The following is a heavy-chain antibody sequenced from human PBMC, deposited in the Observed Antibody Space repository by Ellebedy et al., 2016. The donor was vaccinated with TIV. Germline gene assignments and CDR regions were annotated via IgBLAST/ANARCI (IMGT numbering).Heavy chain of an antibody. V-gene: IGHV3-30*18. CDR3: AKVPRAYSQGFNLDY. CDR2: ISFDGTFN. J-gene: IGHJ4*02. CDR1: GFSFSTYA. D-gene: IGHD5-18*01. Sequence: GESLKISCAASGFSFSTYAMHWVRQAPGKGLEWVALISFDGTFNFYAESVQGRFTVSRDNSKHTLFLQMTSLKTEDTAVYYCAKVPRAYSQGFNLDYWGQGSLVTVSS.